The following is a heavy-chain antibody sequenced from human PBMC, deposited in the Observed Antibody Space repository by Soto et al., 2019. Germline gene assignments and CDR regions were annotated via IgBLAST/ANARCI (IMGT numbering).Heavy chain of an antibody. CDR3: TVGVRFYGPDSLDM. D-gene: IGHD3-3*01. CDR1: GYTFSSYG. J-gene: IGHJ3*02. V-gene: IGHV1-18*01. CDR2: ISVHNGDT. Sequence: ASVKVSCKASGYTFSSYGISWVRQAPGQGLEWMGWISVHNGDTNYAQKFRGRATMTTDKSTSTAFMELRSLRSDDTALYYCTVGVRFYGPDSLDMWGQGTMVTVSS.